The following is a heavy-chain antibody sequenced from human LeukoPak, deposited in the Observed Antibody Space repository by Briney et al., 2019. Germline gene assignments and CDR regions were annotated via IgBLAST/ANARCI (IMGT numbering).Heavy chain of an antibody. D-gene: IGHD3-22*01. J-gene: IGHJ4*02. CDR3: ARDKGPHYYDSSGYSY. CDR1: GFTFSSYA. V-gene: IGHV3-33*08. CDR2: IWYDGSNK. Sequence: PGGSLRLSCAASGFTFSSYAMSWVRQAPGKGLEWVAVIWYDGSNKYYADSVKGRFTISRDNSKNTLYLQMNSLRAEDTAVYYCARDKGPHYYDSSGYSYWGQGTLVTVSS.